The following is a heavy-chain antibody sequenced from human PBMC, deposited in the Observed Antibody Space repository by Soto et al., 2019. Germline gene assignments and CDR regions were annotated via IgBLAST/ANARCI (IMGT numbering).Heavy chain of an antibody. CDR2: INHSGST. CDR1: GGSFSGYY. CDR3: ARGGGSTRNWFDP. J-gene: IGHJ5*02. D-gene: IGHD5-12*01. Sequence: MLSETLSLTCAVYGGSFSGYYWSWIRQPPGKGLEWIGEINHSGSTNYSPSLKSRVTISVDTSKNQFSLKLSSVTAADTAVYYCARGGGSTRNWFDPWGQGTLVTVSS. V-gene: IGHV4-34*01.